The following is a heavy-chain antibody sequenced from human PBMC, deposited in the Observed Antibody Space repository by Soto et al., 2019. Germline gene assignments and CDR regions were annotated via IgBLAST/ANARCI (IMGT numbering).Heavy chain of an antibody. D-gene: IGHD3-9*01. V-gene: IGHV6-1*01. J-gene: IGHJ4*02. CDR3: ARDLPYYDILTGYWAYLDY. Sequence: PSQTLSLTCAISGDSVSSNSAAWNWIRQSPSRGLEWLGRTYYRSKWYNDYAVSVKSRITINPDTSKNQFSLQLNSVTPEDTAVYYCARDLPYYDILTGYWAYLDYWGQGTLVTVSS. CDR1: GDSVSSNSAA. CDR2: TYYRSKWYN.